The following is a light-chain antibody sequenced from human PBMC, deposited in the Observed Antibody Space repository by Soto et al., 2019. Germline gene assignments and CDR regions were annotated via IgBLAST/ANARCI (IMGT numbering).Light chain of an antibody. V-gene: IGLV2-14*01. J-gene: IGLJ1*01. CDR1: SSDVGGYNY. Sequence: QSAVTQPASVSGSPGQSITISCTGTSSDVGGYNYVSWYPQHPGKAPKLMIYEVSNRPSGVSNRFSGSKSGNTASLTISVLQAEDETDYDCSSYTSSSTDVFGTGTELTVL. CDR3: SSYTSSSTDV. CDR2: EVS.